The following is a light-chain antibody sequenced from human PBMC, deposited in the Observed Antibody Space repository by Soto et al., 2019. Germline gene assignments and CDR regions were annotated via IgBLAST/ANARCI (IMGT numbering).Light chain of an antibody. Sequence: DIQMTQSPSALSASVGDRVTITCQASQDISNYLNWYQQKPGKAPKLLIYDASNLETGVPSRFSGSGSGTDFTFTISSLQPEDIATYYCQQYDNLLTFGGGTTVDIK. J-gene: IGKJ4*01. CDR3: QQYDNLLT. CDR1: QDISNY. CDR2: DAS. V-gene: IGKV1-33*01.